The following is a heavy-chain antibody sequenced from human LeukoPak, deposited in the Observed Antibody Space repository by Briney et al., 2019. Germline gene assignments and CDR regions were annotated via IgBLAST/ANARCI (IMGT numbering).Heavy chain of an antibody. CDR3: GKDLGFGELSRYFDL. D-gene: IGHD3-10*01. Sequence: GGSLRLSCAASGFTFRSYGMNWVRQAPGKGLEWVSGISGSDGSTYYADSVKGRFTISRDNSKNTLYLQMNSLRAEETAVYYCGKDLGFGELSRYFDLWGGGTLVTVSS. CDR1: GFTFRSYG. CDR2: ISGSDGST. V-gene: IGHV3-23*01. J-gene: IGHJ2*01.